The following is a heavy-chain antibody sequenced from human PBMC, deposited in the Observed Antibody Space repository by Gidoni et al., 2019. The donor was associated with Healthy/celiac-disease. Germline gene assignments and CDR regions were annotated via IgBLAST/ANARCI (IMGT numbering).Heavy chain of an antibody. CDR2: ISSSSSCI. CDR3: ARGGQYNWNDPGNYYMDV. J-gene: IGHJ6*03. Sequence: EVQQVESGGGLVKPGGSLRLSWAASGFTFSSYSMNWVRQAPGKGLEWVSSISSSSSCIYYADSVKGRFTISRDNAKNSLYLQMNSLRAEDTAVYYCARGGQYNWNDPGNYYMDVWGKGTTVTVSS. CDR1: GFTFSSYS. D-gene: IGHD1-1*01. V-gene: IGHV3-21*01.